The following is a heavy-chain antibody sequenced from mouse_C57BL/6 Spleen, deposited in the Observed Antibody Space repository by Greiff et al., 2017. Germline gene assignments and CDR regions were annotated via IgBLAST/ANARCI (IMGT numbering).Heavy chain of an antibody. CDR3: AREGDEDAMDY. CDR2: INPNNGGT. D-gene: IGHD3-3*01. Sequence: EVMLQQSGPELVKPGASVKISCKASGYTFTDYYMNWVKQSHGKSLEWIGDINPNNGGTSYNQKFKGKATLTVDKSSSTAYMELRSLTSEDSAVYYCAREGDEDAMDYWGQGTSVTVSS. J-gene: IGHJ4*01. CDR1: GYTFTDYY. V-gene: IGHV1-26*01.